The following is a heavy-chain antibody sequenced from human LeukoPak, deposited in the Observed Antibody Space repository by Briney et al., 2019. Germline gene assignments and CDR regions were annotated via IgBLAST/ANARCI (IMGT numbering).Heavy chain of an antibody. J-gene: IGHJ3*02. CDR3: ASSGYSSSFYAFDI. D-gene: IGHD6-13*01. V-gene: IGHV1-2*02. CDR2: INPNSGGT. CDR1: GYTFTGYY. Sequence: ASVKVSCKASGYTFTGYYMHWVRQAPGQGLEWMGWINPNSGGTNYAQKFQGRVTMTRDTSISTAYMELSRLSSDDTAVYYCASSGYSSSFYAFDIWGQGTMVTVSS.